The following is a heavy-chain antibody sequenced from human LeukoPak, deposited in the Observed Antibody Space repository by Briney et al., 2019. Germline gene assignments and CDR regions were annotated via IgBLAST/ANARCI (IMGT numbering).Heavy chain of an antibody. J-gene: IGHJ4*02. D-gene: IGHD4/OR15-4a*01. CDR2: IYYSGST. CDR1: GGSISSYY. Sequence: SETLSLTCTVSGGSISSYYWSWIRQPPGKGLEWIGYIYYSGSTNYNPSLKSRVTISVDTSKNQFSLWLNSVTVADTAVYYCARLSPRCCDYWGQGTLVTVSS. CDR3: ARLSPRCCDY. V-gene: IGHV4-59*08.